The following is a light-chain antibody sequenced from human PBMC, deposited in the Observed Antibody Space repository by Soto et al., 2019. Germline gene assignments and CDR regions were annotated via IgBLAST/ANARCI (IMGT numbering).Light chain of an antibody. CDR1: QSVSSSY. CDR2: GAS. J-gene: IGKJ4*01. CDR3: QQYGSSSGLT. V-gene: IGKV3-20*01. Sequence: EIVLTQSPGTLSLSPGERATLSCRASQSVSSSYLAWYQQKPGQAPRLLIYGASSRATGIPDRFSGSGSGTDLTLTISRLEPEDFAVYYCQQYGSSSGLTFGGGTKVDI.